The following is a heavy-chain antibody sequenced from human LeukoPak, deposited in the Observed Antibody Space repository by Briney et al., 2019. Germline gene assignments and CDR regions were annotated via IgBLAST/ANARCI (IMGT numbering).Heavy chain of an antibody. CDR3: ARGSLYCGGDCYRS. CDR2: IYTSGST. V-gene: IGHV4-4*07. Sequence: SETLSLTCTVSGGSISSYYWSWIRQPAGKGLEWIGRIYTSGSTNYNSSLKSRVTMSVDTSKNQFSLKLSSVTAADTAVYYCARGSLYCGGDCYRSWGQGTLVTVSS. CDR1: GGSISSYY. D-gene: IGHD2-21*01. J-gene: IGHJ5*02.